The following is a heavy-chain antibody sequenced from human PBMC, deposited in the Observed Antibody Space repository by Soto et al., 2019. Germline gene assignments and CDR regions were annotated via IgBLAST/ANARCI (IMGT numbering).Heavy chain of an antibody. V-gene: IGHV4-30-2*06. J-gene: IGHJ6*02. CDR3: ARSDNRNSLYGVDV. CDR2: IPHLETT. CDR1: GVTMSYGAYS. Sequence: SETLSLTCSVSGVTMSYGAYSWNWIRQSPGKGLEWLGYIPHLETTYYNPSFRSRLSLSIDRTRNQFFLSLSSMTAADKAVYYCARSDNRNSLYGVDVWGQGTAVTVSS. D-gene: IGHD1-7*01.